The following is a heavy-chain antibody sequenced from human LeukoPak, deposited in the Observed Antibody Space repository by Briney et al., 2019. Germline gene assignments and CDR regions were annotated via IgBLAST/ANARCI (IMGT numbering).Heavy chain of an antibody. CDR3: AKGLSLGETPGPDYYGMDV. D-gene: IGHD3-10*01. CDR1: GFTFSSYS. CDR2: ISSSSSYI. Sequence: GGSLRLSCAASGFTFSSYSMNWVRQAPGKGLEWVSSISSSSSYIYYADSVKGRFTISRDNSKNTLYLQMNSLRAEDTAVYYCAKGLSLGETPGPDYYGMDVWGQGTTVTVSS. J-gene: IGHJ6*02. V-gene: IGHV3-21*01.